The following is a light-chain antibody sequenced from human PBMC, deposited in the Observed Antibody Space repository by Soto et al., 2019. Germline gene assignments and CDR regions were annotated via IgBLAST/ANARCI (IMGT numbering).Light chain of an antibody. CDR2: GAS. Sequence: DIVMTQSPDSLAVSLGERATINCKSSQSLLSSADNKNYLAWYQQKSGQPPKLLIYGASTRQSGVPDRISGSVAGTDFTLTISSLQAEDVAIYSCQQYYGGPITFGGGTKVEIK. CDR1: QSLLSSADNKNY. V-gene: IGKV4-1*01. CDR3: QQYYGGPIT. J-gene: IGKJ4*01.